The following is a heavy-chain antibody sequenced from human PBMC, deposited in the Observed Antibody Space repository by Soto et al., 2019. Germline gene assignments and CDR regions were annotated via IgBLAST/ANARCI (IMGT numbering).Heavy chain of an antibody. D-gene: IGHD6-6*01. CDR3: ARGPSREASYYFDY. V-gene: IGHV4-31*03. J-gene: IGHJ4*02. CDR1: GGSISSGGYY. Sequence: QVQLQESGPGLVKPSQTLSLTCTVSGGSISSGGYYWSWIRQHPGKGLEWIGYIYYSGSTYYNPSLKSRVTISVDTSKNQCSLKLSSVTAADTAVYYCARGPSREASYYFDYWGQGTLVTVSS. CDR2: IYYSGST.